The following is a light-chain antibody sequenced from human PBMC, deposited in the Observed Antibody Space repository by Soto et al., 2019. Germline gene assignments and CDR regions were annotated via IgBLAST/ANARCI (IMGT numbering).Light chain of an antibody. CDR1: SGHSNYA. CDR3: QTWGSGIVV. Sequence: QSVLTQSPSASASLGASVKLTCTLSSGHSNYAIAWHQQQSEKGPRYLMKLNSDGSHRKGDGIPDRFSGSSSGAERYLTISSLQSEDEADYYCQTWGSGIVVFGGRTKVTVL. V-gene: IGLV4-69*01. CDR2: LNSDGSH. J-gene: IGLJ2*01.